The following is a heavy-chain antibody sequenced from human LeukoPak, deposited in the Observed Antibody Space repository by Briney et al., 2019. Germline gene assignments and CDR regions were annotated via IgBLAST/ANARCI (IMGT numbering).Heavy chain of an antibody. CDR2: INPSGGST. CDR3: ARELAGTDTPSARGDGSYGMDV. D-gene: IGHD6-19*01. Sequence: ASVKVSCKASGYTFTSYYMHWVRQAPGQGLEWMGIINPSGGSTSYAQKFQGRVTMTRDTSTSTVYMELSSLRSEDTAVYYCARELAGTDTPSARGDGSYGMDVWGQGTTVTVSS. V-gene: IGHV1-46*01. CDR1: GYTFTSYY. J-gene: IGHJ6*02.